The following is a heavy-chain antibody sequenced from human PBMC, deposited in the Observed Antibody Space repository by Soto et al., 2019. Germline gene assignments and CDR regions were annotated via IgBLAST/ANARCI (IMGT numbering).Heavy chain of an antibody. CDR3: ARSYSSGYYVEAPLDY. J-gene: IGHJ4*02. Sequence: EVQLVESGGGLVQPGGSLRLSCAASGFTFSSYDMHWVRQATGKGLEWVSAIGTAGDTYYPGSVKGRFTISRENAKNSLYLQMNSLRAGDTAVYYCARSYSSGYYVEAPLDYWGQGTLVTVSS. CDR1: GFTFSSYD. CDR2: IGTAGDT. D-gene: IGHD3-22*01. V-gene: IGHV3-13*01.